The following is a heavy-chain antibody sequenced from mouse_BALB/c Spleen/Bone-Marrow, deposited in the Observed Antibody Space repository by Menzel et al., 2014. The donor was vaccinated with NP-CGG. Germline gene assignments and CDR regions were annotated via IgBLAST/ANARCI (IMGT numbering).Heavy chain of an antibody. D-gene: IGHD2-12*01. Sequence: VQLQQSGPGLVKPSQTVSLTCTVTGISITTGNYRWSWIRQFPGSKLEWIGYIYYSGTISYNPSLTSRTTITRDTSKNQFFLEMNSLTAEDTATYYCARAYYRYAMDYWGQGTSVTVSS. CDR3: ARAYYRYAMDY. J-gene: IGHJ4*01. CDR1: GISITTGNYR. V-gene: IGHV3-5*02. CDR2: IYYSGTI.